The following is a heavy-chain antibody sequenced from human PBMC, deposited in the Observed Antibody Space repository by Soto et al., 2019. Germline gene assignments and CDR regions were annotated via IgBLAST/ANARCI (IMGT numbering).Heavy chain of an antibody. D-gene: IGHD3-10*01. CDR2: ISYDGSNK. CDR3: ARDSPKAGYFEY. V-gene: IGHV3-30-3*01. Sequence: VGSLRLSCAASGFTFSSYAMHWVRQAPGKGLEWVAVISYDGSNKYYADSVKGRFTISRDNSKNTLYLQMNSLRAEDTAIYYCARDSPKAGYFEYWGQGTLVSVSS. J-gene: IGHJ4*02. CDR1: GFTFSSYA.